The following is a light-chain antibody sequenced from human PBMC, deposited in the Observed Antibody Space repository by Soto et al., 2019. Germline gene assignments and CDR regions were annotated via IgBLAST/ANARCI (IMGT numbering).Light chain of an antibody. V-gene: IGKV3-20*01. J-gene: IGKJ5*01. CDR2: GTS. Sequence: EIVLTQSPGTLSLSPGERATLSCRASQSVSSSYLAWYQQKPGQAPRLLIYGTSGRATGIPDRFSGSGSGTDFTLTIRRLEPEYFAVYYCQQYGSSPPVTFGQGTRLEIK. CDR1: QSVSSSY. CDR3: QQYGSSPPVT.